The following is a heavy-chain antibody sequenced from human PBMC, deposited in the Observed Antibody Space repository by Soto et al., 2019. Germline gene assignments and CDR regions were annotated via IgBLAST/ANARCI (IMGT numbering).Heavy chain of an antibody. Sequence: ASVKVSCKASGYTFTSYDINWVRQATGQGLEWMGWMNPNSGNTGDAQKFQGRVTMTRNTSISTAYMELSSLRSEDTAVYYGARDRDNWGSTFDYWGQGTLVTVSA. CDR2: MNPNSGNT. J-gene: IGHJ4*02. CDR1: GYTFTSYD. V-gene: IGHV1-8*01. CDR3: ARDRDNWGSTFDY. D-gene: IGHD7-27*01.